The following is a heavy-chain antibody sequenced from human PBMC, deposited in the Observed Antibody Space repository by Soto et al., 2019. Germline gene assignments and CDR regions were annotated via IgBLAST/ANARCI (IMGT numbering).Heavy chain of an antibody. CDR3: ARLYGSVSTFDY. CDR2: IKPDGSDK. CDR1: GFIFSSHW. J-gene: IGHJ4*02. D-gene: IGHD6-25*01. V-gene: IGHV3-7*01. Sequence: GGSLRLSCGTSGFIFSSHWMTWVRQAPGKGLEWVAGIKPDGSDKHYVDSVKGRFTISRDNAEHSLYLQMSSLRAEDTAVYYCARLYGSVSTFDYWGQGTLVTSPQ.